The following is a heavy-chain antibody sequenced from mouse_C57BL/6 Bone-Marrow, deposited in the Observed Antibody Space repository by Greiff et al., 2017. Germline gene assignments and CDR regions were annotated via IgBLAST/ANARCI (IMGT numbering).Heavy chain of an antibody. J-gene: IGHJ4*01. V-gene: IGHV1-54*01. CDR3: ALYDGDAMDY. D-gene: IGHD2-12*01. CDR2: LTPGSGGT. Sequence: QVQLQQSGAELVRPGTSVKVSCKASGYAFTNYLIEWVKQRPGQGLEWIGVLTPGSGGTNYNEKIKGKATLTADKSSSTAYMQLSSLTSEDSAVYVCALYDGDAMDYWGQGTSVTVSS. CDR1: GYAFTNYL.